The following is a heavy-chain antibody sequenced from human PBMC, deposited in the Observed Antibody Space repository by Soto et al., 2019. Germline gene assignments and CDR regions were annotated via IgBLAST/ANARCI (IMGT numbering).Heavy chain of an antibody. Sequence: QVQLVESGGGVVQPGRSLRLSCADSGFTFTDYGMHWVRQAPGKGLEWVAVISYDGSNKNYADSVKGRFTISRDNSKNTLYLQMNSLRAEDTAVYYCAKDTYYHDSSGYYVFDYWGQETLVTVSS. D-gene: IGHD3-22*01. CDR3: AKDTYYHDSSGYYVFDY. CDR1: GFTFTDYG. J-gene: IGHJ4*02. CDR2: ISYDGSNK. V-gene: IGHV3-30*18.